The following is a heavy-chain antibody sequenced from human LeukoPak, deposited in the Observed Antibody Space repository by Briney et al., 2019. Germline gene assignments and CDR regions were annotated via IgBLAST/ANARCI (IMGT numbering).Heavy chain of an antibody. Sequence: GGSLRLSCAASGFTFSSYWMSWVRQTPGKGLEWVANIKLDGSERYYVDSVKGRFTISRDSDRNSLYLQMDSLRAEDTSVYYCARAVGSRDYDSSGYEYYFDYWGQGTLVTVSS. J-gene: IGHJ4*02. CDR1: GFTFSSYW. CDR2: IKLDGSER. CDR3: ARAVGSRDYDSSGYEYYFDY. V-gene: IGHV3-7*01. D-gene: IGHD3-22*01.